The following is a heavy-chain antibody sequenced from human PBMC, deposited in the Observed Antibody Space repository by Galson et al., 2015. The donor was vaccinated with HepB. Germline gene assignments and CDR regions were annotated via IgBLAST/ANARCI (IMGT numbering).Heavy chain of an antibody. V-gene: IGHV3-74*01. CDR3: VGSQSLFLFGGDDS. D-gene: IGHD3-10*01. J-gene: IGHJ4*02. CDR2: INTAGGT. CDR1: GFTFSNYW. Sequence: SLRLSCAASGFTFSNYWMHWVRQVPGKGLLWVSRINTAGGTEYVDSVKGRFTISRDNAKNMVYLQMNSLRPEDTAVYYCVGSQSLFLFGGDDSWGPGTLVTVSS.